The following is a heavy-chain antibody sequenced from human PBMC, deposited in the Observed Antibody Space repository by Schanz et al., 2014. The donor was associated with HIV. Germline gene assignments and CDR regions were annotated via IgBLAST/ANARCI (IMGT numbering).Heavy chain of an antibody. V-gene: IGHV3-30*18. CDR2: ISYDGTNK. J-gene: IGHJ4*02. CDR1: GFTFSTSG. Sequence: QVQLVESGGGVVQPGRSLRLSCAASGFTFSTSGMHLVRQAPGKGLEWVAGISYDGTNKFYVDSVKGRFTISRDNSKNTLYLQMNSLRAEDTAVFYCAKDPSDREKAFDYWGQGTLVTVSS. CDR3: AKDPSDREKAFDY. D-gene: IGHD3-22*01.